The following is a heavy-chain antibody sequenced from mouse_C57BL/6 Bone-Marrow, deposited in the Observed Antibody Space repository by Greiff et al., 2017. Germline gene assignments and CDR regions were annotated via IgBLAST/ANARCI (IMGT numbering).Heavy chain of an antibody. J-gene: IGHJ2*01. D-gene: IGHD4-1*01. CDR1: GYAFSTYW. V-gene: IGHV1-80*01. CDR3: ARDWDYFDY. Sequence: QVQLQQSGAELVKPGASVKISCTVSGYAFSTYWMNWVKQRPGKGLEWIGQIYPGDGDTNYNGKFKGKDTLTADKSSSSLTSEDSAVYFCARDWDYFDYWGQGTTLTVSS. CDR2: IYPGDGDT.